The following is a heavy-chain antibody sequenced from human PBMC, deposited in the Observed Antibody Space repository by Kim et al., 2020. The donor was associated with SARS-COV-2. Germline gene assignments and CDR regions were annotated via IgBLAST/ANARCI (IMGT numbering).Heavy chain of an antibody. Sequence: SETLSLTCTVSGGSVSIYYWSWIRQPPGKGPEWIGYIYNSGSTTYNPSLKSRVTISLDTSKNQFSLKLSSVTAADTAVYYCAKDVGLLGWFDPWGQGTLVTVSS. D-gene: IGHD1-7*01. V-gene: IGHV4-59*02. CDR1: GGSVSIYY. J-gene: IGHJ5*02. CDR2: IYNSGST. CDR3: AKDVGLLGWFDP.